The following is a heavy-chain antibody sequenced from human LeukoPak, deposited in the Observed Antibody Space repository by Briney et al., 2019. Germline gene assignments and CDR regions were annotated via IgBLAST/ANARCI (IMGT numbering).Heavy chain of an antibody. D-gene: IGHD3-22*01. CDR2: IWYDGSNK. CDR1: GFTFSCYG. Sequence: TGGSLRLSCAASGFTFSCYGMHWVRQAPGKGLEWVAVIWYDGSNKYYADSVKGRFTISRDNSKNTLYLQMNSLRAEDTAVYYCARENYDSSGYSPSFDYWGQGTLVTVSS. J-gene: IGHJ4*02. CDR3: ARENYDSSGYSPSFDY. V-gene: IGHV3-33*01.